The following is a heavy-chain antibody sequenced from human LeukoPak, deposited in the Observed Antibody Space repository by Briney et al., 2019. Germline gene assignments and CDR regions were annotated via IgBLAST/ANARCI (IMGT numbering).Heavy chain of an antibody. CDR1: GYTFTSYA. CDR3: ARELPAEATAMAKAPIGHYYYGMDV. CDR2: INTNTGNP. J-gene: IGHJ6*02. Sequence: ASVKVSCKASGYTFTSYAMNWVRQAPGQGLEWMGWINTNTGNPTYAQGFTGRFVFSLDTSVSTAYLQISSLKAEDTAVYYCARELPAEATAMAKAPIGHYYYGMDVWGQGTTVTVSS. D-gene: IGHD5-18*01. V-gene: IGHV7-4-1*02.